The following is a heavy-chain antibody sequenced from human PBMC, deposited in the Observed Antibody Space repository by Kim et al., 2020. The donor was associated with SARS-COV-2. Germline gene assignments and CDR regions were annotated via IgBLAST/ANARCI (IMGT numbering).Heavy chain of an antibody. CDR2: IWYDGSNK. D-gene: IGHD2-2*01. CDR3: AKDHGYCSSTSCYFRMTTVTTADYYFDY. J-gene: IGHJ4*02. CDR1: GFTFSSYG. Sequence: GGSLRLSCAASGFTFSSYGMHWVRQAPGKGLEWVAVIWYDGSNKYYADSVKGRFTISRDNSKNTLYLQMNSLRAEDTAVYYCAKDHGYCSSTSCYFRMTTVTTADYYFDYWGQGTLVTVSS. V-gene: IGHV3-33*06.